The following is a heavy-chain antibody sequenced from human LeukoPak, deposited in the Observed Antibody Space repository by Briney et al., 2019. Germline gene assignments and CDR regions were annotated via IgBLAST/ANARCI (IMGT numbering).Heavy chain of an antibody. CDR2: LKPDGGEK. Sequence: PGGSPRLSCAASGFTFTRYWMSWVRQAPGKGLEWVANLKPDGGEKYYVDSVKGRFTISRDNAKNSLYLQMNSMRVEDTAVYYCARDGYSGSYYDIWGQGTMVTVSS. CDR1: GFTFTRYW. D-gene: IGHD1-26*01. CDR3: ARDGYSGSYYDI. J-gene: IGHJ3*02. V-gene: IGHV3-7*04.